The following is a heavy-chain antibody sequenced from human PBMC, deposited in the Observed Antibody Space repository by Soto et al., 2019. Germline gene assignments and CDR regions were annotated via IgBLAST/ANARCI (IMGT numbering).Heavy chain of an antibody. CDR1: GFTFNNLA. CDR3: AKGGYCSSAGCYVGFFQH. Sequence: PGGSLRLSCAASGFTFNNLAMSWVRQAPGKGREWVSGISESGGNTYYADSVKGRFTISRDNSKNTLYLQVNSLRAEDTAVYYCAKGGYCSSAGCYVGFFQHWGQGTLVTVSS. V-gene: IGHV3-23*01. D-gene: IGHD2-2*01. J-gene: IGHJ1*01. CDR2: ISESGGNT.